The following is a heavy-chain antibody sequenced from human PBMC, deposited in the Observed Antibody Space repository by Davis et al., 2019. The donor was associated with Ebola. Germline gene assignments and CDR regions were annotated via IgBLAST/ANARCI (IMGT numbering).Heavy chain of an antibody. J-gene: IGHJ6*02. V-gene: IGHV3-11*04. CDR2: ISSSSSTI. Sequence: GGSLRPSCAAAGFTFSAYYMSWIRQAAGKGREWVSYISSSSSTIYYADSVKGRFTISRDNAKNSLYLQMNSLRAEDTAVYYCARDPRHTPDVWGQGTTVTVSS. CDR1: GFTFSAYY. CDR3: ARDPRHTPDV.